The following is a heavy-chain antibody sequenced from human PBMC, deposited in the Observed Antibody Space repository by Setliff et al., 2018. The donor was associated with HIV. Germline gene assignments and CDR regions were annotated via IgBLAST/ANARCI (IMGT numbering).Heavy chain of an antibody. J-gene: IGHJ4*02. Sequence: ASVKVSCQPSGYTFTSYDINWVRQATGQGLEWMGWMNPNSGNRGYAQKFQGRVTISRNTSISTAYMELSGLRSEDTAVYYCARGRGRYYDSRSYLDYWGQGTLVTVSS. V-gene: IGHV1-8*03. D-gene: IGHD3-22*01. CDR2: MNPNSGNR. CDR1: GYTFTSYD. CDR3: ARGRGRYYDSRSYLDY.